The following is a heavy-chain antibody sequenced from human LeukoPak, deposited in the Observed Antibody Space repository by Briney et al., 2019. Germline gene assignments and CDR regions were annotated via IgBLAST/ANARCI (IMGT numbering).Heavy chain of an antibody. J-gene: IGHJ4*02. D-gene: IGHD6-13*01. CDR1: GFTFSSYA. CDR2: ISGSGGST. Sequence: GRSPRLSCAASGFTFSSYAMSWVRQAPGKGLEWVSAISGSGGSTYYADSVKGRFTISRDNSKNTLYLQMNSLRAEDTAVYYCAHISSSWPDYWGQGTLVTVSS. V-gene: IGHV3-23*01. CDR3: AHISSSWPDY.